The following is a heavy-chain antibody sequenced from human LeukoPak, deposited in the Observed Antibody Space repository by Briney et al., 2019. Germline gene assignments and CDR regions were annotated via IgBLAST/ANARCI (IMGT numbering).Heavy chain of an antibody. J-gene: IGHJ5*02. Sequence: ASVKVSCKASGYTFTSYGISWVRQAPGQGLEWMGWISAYNGNTNYAQKLQGRVTMTRNTSISTAYMELSSLRSEDTAVYYCARARPTRPMVRGVNWFDPWGQGTLVTVSS. CDR3: ARARPTRPMVRGVNWFDP. CDR1: GYTFTSYG. D-gene: IGHD3-10*01. CDR2: ISAYNGNT. V-gene: IGHV1-18*01.